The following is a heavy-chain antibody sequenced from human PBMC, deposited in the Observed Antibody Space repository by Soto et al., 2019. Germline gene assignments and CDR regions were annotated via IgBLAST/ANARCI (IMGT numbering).Heavy chain of an antibody. D-gene: IGHD3-3*01. J-gene: IGHJ2*01. V-gene: IGHV3-66*01. CDR2: IYSGGSI. CDR3: ARDRFFTWYFDL. Sequence: EVQLVESGGGLVQPGGSLRLSCAASGFTVSSNYVSWVRQAPGKGLEWVSVIYSGGSIYYADSVKGRFTISRDNSKNTLYLQMNSLRAEDTAVYYCARDRFFTWYFDLWGRGTLVTVSS. CDR1: GFTVSSNY.